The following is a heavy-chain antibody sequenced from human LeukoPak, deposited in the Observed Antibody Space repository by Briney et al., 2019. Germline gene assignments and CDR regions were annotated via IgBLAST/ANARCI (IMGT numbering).Heavy chain of an antibody. V-gene: IGHV1-46*01. CDR3: ARDQGLTGYFDY. CDR1: GYTFTSYY. J-gene: IGHJ4*02. CDR2: INPSGGST. D-gene: IGHD3-9*01. Sequence: SVKVSCKPSGYTFTSYYMHWVRQAPGQGLEWMGIINPSGGSTSYAQKFQGRVTMTRDTSTSTVYMVLSSLRSEDTAVYYCARDQGLTGYFDYWGQGALVTVSS.